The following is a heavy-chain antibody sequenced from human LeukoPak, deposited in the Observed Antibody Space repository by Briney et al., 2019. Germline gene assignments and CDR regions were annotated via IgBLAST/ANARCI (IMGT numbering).Heavy chain of an antibody. J-gene: IGHJ3*01. Sequence: GGSLRLSCAASGFTFSSYAMSWVRQAPGKGLEWVSAISGSGGSTYYADSVKSRFTISRDNSKNTLYLQMNSLRAEDTAVYYCAKDSWPRNGIYDAFDVWGQGTRVTVSS. V-gene: IGHV3-23*01. CDR3: AKDSWPRNGIYDAFDV. CDR1: GFTFSSYA. CDR2: ISGSGGST. D-gene: IGHD2-8*01.